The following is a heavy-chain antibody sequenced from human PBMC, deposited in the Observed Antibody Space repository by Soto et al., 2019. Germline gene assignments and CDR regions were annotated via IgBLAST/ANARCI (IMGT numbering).Heavy chain of an antibody. V-gene: IGHV1-18*01. CDR3: ARDADYGDWFDP. D-gene: IGHD3-10*01. Sequence: ASVKVSCKASGYTFTSYGISWVRQAPGQGLEWMGWISTYYGNTNYAQKLQGRVTMTTDTSTSTAYMELRSLRSDDTAVYYCARDADYGDWFDPWGQGTLVTVSS. CDR2: ISTYYGNT. CDR1: GYTFTSYG. J-gene: IGHJ5*02.